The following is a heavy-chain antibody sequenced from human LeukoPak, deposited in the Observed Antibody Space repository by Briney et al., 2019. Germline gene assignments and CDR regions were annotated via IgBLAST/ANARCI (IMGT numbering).Heavy chain of an antibody. CDR3: AREAKQWLANAFDI. D-gene: IGHD6-19*01. J-gene: IGHJ3*02. V-gene: IGHV3-21*01. CDR1: GFTFSSYG. Sequence: PGGSLRLSCAASGFTFSSYGMHWVRQAPGKGLEWVSSISSSSSYIYYADSVKGRFTISRDNAKNSLYLQMNSLRAEDTAVYYCAREAKQWLANAFDIWGQGTMVTVSS. CDR2: ISSSSSYI.